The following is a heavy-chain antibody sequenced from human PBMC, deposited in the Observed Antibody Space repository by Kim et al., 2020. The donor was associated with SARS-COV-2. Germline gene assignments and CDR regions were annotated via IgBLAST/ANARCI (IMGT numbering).Heavy chain of an antibody. V-gene: IGHV3-30*09. J-gene: IGHJ5*02. Sequence: NYKDYADSVKGRFAISRDNSKNTVYLLRNSLRPEDTAVYYCARGRRFGESWGQGTLVTVSS. CDR2: NYK. CDR3: ARGRRFGES. D-gene: IGHD3-10*01.